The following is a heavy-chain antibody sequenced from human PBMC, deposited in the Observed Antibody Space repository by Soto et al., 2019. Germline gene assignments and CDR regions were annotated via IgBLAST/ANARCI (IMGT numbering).Heavy chain of an antibody. CDR1: GGSISSGDYY. CDR3: ARGGSSGYYSGGYFDY. V-gene: IGHV4-30-4*01. D-gene: IGHD3-22*01. CDR2: IFYSGST. J-gene: IGHJ4*02. Sequence: SETLSLTCTVSGGSISSGDYYWSWIRQPPGKGLEWIGYIFYSGSTYYNPSLKSRVTISVDTSKNQFSLKLRSVTAAETAVYYCARGGSSGYYSGGYFDYWGQGTLVTVSS.